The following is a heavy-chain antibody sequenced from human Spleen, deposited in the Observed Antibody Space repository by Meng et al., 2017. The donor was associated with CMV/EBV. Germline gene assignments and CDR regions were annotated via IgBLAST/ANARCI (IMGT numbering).Heavy chain of an antibody. CDR1: GGSFSGYY. J-gene: IGHJ4*02. CDR2: INHSGST. V-gene: IGHV4-34*01. Sequence: QVQLQQWGAGLLKPSETLSRTWDVYGGSFSGYYWSWIRQPPGKGLEWIGEINHSGSTNYNPSLKSRVTMSVDTSKNQFSLKLSSVTAADTAVYYCARAIGYSSGVTSEYFDYWGQGTLVTVSS. D-gene: IGHD6-19*01. CDR3: ARAIGYSSGVTSEYFDY.